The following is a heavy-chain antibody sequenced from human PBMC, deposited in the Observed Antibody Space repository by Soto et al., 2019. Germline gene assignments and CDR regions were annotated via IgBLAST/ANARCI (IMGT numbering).Heavy chain of an antibody. CDR2: TNAYSGES. CDR3: TRDEGQSCVNLGGDQCDY. V-gene: IGHV1-18*04. D-gene: IGHD2-2*01. J-gene: IGHJ4*02. CDR1: GYTFNTYL. Sequence: VQLLQSGSEMRKPGASVRISCKASGYTFNTYLISGMSWVRQAPGQGREWVGWTNAYSGESNNAEKFEGRIRVTADKSTNRGYVERDRLGPDDSAVYFCTRDEGQSCVNLGGDQCDYWGQGPLVTVSS.